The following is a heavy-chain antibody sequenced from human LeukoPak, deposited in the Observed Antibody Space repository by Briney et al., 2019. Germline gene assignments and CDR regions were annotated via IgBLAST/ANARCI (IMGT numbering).Heavy chain of an antibody. CDR3: ARAAYYYDSSVGY. Sequence: GGSLRPSCAASGFTFSSYAMHWVRQAPGKGLEWVAVISYDGSNKYYADSVKGRFSISRDNSKNTLYLQMNSLRAEDTAVYYCARAAYYYDSSVGYWGQGTLVTVSS. CDR1: GFTFSSYA. J-gene: IGHJ4*02. D-gene: IGHD3-22*01. V-gene: IGHV3-30*04. CDR2: ISYDGSNK.